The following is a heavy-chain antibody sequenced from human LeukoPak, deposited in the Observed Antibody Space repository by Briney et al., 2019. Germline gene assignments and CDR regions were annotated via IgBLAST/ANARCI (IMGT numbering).Heavy chain of an antibody. J-gene: IGHJ5*02. V-gene: IGHV3-11*06. CDR3: ARDRYCSGGSCYGWFDP. D-gene: IGHD2-15*01. CDR2: INSSSSYT. CDR1: GFTFSDYY. Sequence: GGSLRLSCAASGFTFSDYYMSWIRQAPGKGLEWVSYINSSSSYTKYADSVKGRFTISRDNAKNSLYLQMNSLRAEDTAVYHCARDRYCSGGSCYGWFDPWGQGTLVTVSS.